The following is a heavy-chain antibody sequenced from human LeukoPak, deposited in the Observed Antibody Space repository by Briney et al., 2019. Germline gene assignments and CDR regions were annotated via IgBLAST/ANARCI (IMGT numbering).Heavy chain of an antibody. J-gene: IGHJ4*02. CDR2: IKSKTDGGTT. CDR3: TIRDYGDYVWLDY. Sequence: GGSLRLSCAASGFTFSNAWMSWVRQAPGKGLEWVGRIKSKTDGGTTDYAAPVKGRFTISRDDSKNTLYLQMNSLKTEDTAVYYCTIRDYGDYVWLDYWGQGTLVTVSS. V-gene: IGHV3-15*01. D-gene: IGHD4-17*01. CDR1: GFTFSNAW.